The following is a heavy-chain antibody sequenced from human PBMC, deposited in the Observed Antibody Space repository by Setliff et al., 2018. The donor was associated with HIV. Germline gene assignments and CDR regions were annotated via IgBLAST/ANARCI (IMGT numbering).Heavy chain of an antibody. D-gene: IGHD4-17*01. CDR1: GGSFSHYY. V-gene: IGHV4-34*01. CDR3: ARVYGDGHSPIDS. Sequence: SETLSLTCAVYGGSFSHYYWNWVRQSPGQGLEWIGEINHSGSTNYNPSLKSRVTISVDRSKNQFSLKLNSLTAADTAVYYCARVYGDGHSPIDSWGQGTPVTVSS. J-gene: IGHJ4*02. CDR2: INHSGST.